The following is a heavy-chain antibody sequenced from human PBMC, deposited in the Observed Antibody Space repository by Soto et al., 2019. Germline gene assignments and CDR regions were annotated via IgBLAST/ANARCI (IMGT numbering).Heavy chain of an antibody. D-gene: IGHD2-2*02. CDR3: ARGSCSSTSCYKEYYFDL. CDR2: IIPMFGTS. CDR1: GGTFSGYA. J-gene: IGHJ4*02. V-gene: IGHV1-69*13. Sequence: ASVKVSCKASGGTFSGYAISWVRQAPGQGLEWMGEIIPMFGTSNYAQKFQGRVTITADESTSTAYMELSSLRSEDTAVYYCARGSCSSTSCYKEYYFDLWGQGTLVT.